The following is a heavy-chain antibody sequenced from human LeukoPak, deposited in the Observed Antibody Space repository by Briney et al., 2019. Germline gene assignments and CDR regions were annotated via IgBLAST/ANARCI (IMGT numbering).Heavy chain of an antibody. V-gene: IGHV4-31*03. Sequence: SQTLSLTCTVSRGSISSGGYYWSWIRQHPGKRLEWIGYIYYSGNTYYNPSLKSRVTISVDTSKNQFSLKLSSVTAADTAVYFCAREARVDRAFDIWGQGTMVTVSA. D-gene: IGHD3-9*01. CDR1: RGSISSGGYY. CDR3: AREARVDRAFDI. CDR2: IYYSGNT. J-gene: IGHJ3*02.